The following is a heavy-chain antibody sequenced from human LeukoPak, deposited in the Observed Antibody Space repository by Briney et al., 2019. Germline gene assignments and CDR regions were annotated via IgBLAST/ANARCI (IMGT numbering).Heavy chain of an antibody. CDR3: AKVLLWFGEYYFDY. CDR1: GFTFSTYS. Sequence: GGSLRLSCAASGFTFSTYSMNWVRQAPGKGLEWVAVIWYDGSNKYYADSVKGRFTISRDNSKNTLYLQMNSLRAEDTAVYYCAKVLLWFGEYYFDYWGQGTLVTVSS. D-gene: IGHD3-10*01. J-gene: IGHJ4*02. V-gene: IGHV3-33*08. CDR2: IWYDGSNK.